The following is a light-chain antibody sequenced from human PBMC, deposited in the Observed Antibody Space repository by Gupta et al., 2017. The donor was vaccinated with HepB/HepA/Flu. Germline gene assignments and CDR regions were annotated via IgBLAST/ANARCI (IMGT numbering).Light chain of an antibody. CDR1: EDIGNY. J-gene: IGKJ4*01. CDR2: AAS. V-gene: IGKV1-27*01. Sequence: DVQLTQSPSSLSASAGDEVTITCRASEDIGNYVVWYQQRPGEVPKLLIYAASTLQSGFASRFSGGGSGTEFTLTISSLQPEDVAIYYCQHYNTAPLTFGGGTKVEIK. CDR3: QHYNTAPLT.